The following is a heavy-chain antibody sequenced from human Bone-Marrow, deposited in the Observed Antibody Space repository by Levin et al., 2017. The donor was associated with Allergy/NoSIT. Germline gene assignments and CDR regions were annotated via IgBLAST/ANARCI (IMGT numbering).Heavy chain of an antibody. J-gene: IGHJ5*01. Sequence: GGSLRLSCTASGFTFSSNWMTWVRQAPGRGLEWVANINPDGSEKYYADAVKGRFSISRDNAKSSLDLQMNSLRGEDSAVYYCARMELTGTGGRGWFDSWGQETQVSVSS. V-gene: IGHV3-7*04. CDR3: ARMELTGTGGRGWFDS. CDR2: INPDGSEK. CDR1: GFTFSSNW. D-gene: IGHD1-20*01.